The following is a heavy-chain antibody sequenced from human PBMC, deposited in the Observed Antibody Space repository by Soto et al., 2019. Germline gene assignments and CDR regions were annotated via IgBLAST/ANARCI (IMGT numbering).Heavy chain of an antibody. CDR1: GDSVSSNSAA. D-gene: IGHD3-3*01. V-gene: IGHV6-1*01. Sequence: SQTLSLTCVISGDSVSSNSAAWNWIRQSPSRGLEWLGRTYYRSKWYNDYAVSVKSRITINPDTSKNQFSLQLNSVTPEDTAVYYCARDLTAYYDFWSGYPALYYYYYGMDVWGQGTTVTVSS. CDR2: TYYRSKWYN. CDR3: ARDLTAYYDFWSGYPALYYYYYGMDV. J-gene: IGHJ6*02.